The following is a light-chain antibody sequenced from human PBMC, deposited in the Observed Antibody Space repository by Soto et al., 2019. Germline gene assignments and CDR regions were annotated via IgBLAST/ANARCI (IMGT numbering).Light chain of an antibody. Sequence: DIQMTQSPSTLSASVGDRVTITCRASQSISSWLAWYQQKPGKAPKLLIYDASSLDSGVPSRFSGSGSGTEFTLTIRSLQPDDFATYYSPQYNIYPITFGLGTRLEIK. CDR2: DAS. V-gene: IGKV1-5*01. CDR1: QSISSW. CDR3: PQYNIYPIT. J-gene: IGKJ5*01.